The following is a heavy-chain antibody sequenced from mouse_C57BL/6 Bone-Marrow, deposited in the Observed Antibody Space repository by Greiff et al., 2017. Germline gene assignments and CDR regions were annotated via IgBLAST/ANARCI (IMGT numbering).Heavy chain of an antibody. J-gene: IGHJ4*01. CDR1: GFTFSDYG. CDR3: ANNYAMDY. V-gene: IGHV5-17*01. Sequence: EVKLMESGGGLVKPGGSLKLSCAASGFTFSDYGMHWVRQAPEKGLEWVAYISSGRSTIYYADTVKGRFTISRDNAKNTLFLQMTSLSSEDTAMYYCANNYAMDYWGQGTSVTVSS. CDR2: ISSGRSTI.